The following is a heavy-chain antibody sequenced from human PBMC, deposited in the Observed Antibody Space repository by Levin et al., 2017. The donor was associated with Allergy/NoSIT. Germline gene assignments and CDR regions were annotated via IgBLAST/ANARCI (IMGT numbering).Heavy chain of an antibody. V-gene: IGHV3-15*01. Sequence: NPGGSLRLSCAASGFTFSNAWMSWVRQAPGKGLEWVGRVKSKTDGGTSEYAAPVKGRFTVSRDDSKSTVHLQMNSLKSEDTAMYYCTVALETPTYDYWGQGTLVTVSS. CDR2: VKSKTDGGTS. CDR3: TVALETPTYDY. CDR1: GFTFSNAW. D-gene: IGHD2/OR15-2a*01. J-gene: IGHJ4*02.